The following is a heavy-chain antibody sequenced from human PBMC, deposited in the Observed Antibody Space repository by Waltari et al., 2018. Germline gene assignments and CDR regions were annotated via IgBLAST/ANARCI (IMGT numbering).Heavy chain of an antibody. CDR3: ARTGDDY. CDR2: IKQDGSET. V-gene: IGHV3-7*01. CDR1: GFTLTTYG. D-gene: IGHD2-21*01. J-gene: IGHJ4*02. Sequence: EVLLVESGGGLVQPGGSLRLSCAASGFTLTTYGMTWVRPAPGGGLEWVANIKQDGSETYYVDSVKGRFTISRDNAKNSLYLQMNSLRAEDTAVYYCARTGDDYWGQGTLVTVSS.